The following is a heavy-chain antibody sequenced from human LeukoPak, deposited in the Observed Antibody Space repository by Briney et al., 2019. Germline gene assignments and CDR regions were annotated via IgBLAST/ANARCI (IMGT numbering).Heavy chain of an antibody. D-gene: IGHD3-16*01. V-gene: IGHV3-9*01. J-gene: IGHJ4*02. Sequence: GGSLRLSCAASGFTFDDYAMHWVRQAPGKGLVWVSGISWNSGSIGYADSVKGRFTISRDNAKNSLYLQMNSLRAEDTALYYCAKERRAARSDLMHWGQGTLVTVSS. CDR2: ISWNSGSI. CDR1: GFTFDDYA. CDR3: AKERRAARSDLMH.